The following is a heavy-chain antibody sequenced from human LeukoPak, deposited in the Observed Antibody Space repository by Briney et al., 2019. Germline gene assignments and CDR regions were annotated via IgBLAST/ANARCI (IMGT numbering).Heavy chain of an antibody. CDR1: GGSFSGYY. CDR3: AGDILTGTWGSY. Sequence: ETLSLTCAVYGGSFSGYYWSWIRQPPGKGLEWVSAISGSGGSTYYADSVKGRFTISRDNSKNTLYLQMNSLRAEDTAVYYCAGDILTGTWGSYWGQGTLVTVSS. CDR2: ISGSGGST. V-gene: IGHV3-23*01. D-gene: IGHD3-9*01. J-gene: IGHJ4*02.